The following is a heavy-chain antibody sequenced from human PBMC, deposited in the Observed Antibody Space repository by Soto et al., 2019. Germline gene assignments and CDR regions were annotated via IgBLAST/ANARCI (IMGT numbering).Heavy chain of an antibody. J-gene: IGHJ6*03. CDR1: GGSVNTYS. CDR3: ARGSYYSYMDV. Sequence: QVQLQESGPGLLKPSETLSLTCTFSGGSVNTYSWGWIRQHPGKELEWVGYISYSGSTNYNPSLMSRVIISRVTSKSQFSLILVSVTAADTAVYYCARGSYYSYMDVWGKGTTVTVSS. CDR2: ISYSGST. V-gene: IGHV4-59*02.